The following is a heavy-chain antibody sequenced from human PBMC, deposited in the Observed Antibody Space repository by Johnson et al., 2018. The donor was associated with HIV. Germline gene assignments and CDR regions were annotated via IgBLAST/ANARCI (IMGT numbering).Heavy chain of an antibody. J-gene: IGHJ3*01. CDR3: ARERGGGAGTAAFAV. D-gene: IGHD6-19*01. Sequence: EVQLVESGGGLIQPGGSLRLSCAASGFTVSSNYMSWVRQAPGKGLEWVSVIYSGDSTYYADSVKGRFTISRDNSKNTLYLQMNSLGAEDTAVEYCARERGGGAGTAAFAVWGQGTVVTVSS. V-gene: IGHV3-53*01. CDR1: GFTVSSNY. CDR2: IYSGDST.